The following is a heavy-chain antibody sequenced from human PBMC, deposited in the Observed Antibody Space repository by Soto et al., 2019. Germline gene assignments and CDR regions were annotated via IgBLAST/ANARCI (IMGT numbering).Heavy chain of an antibody. V-gene: IGHV3-30*18. CDR2: ISYDGSNK. D-gene: IGHD1-26*01. CDR3: AKDLRGGGGSYYSYYYYGMDV. Sequence: HPGGSLRLSCAASGFTFSSYGMHWVRQAPGKGLEWVAVISYDGSNKYYADSVKGRFTISRDNSKNTLYLQMNSLRAEDTAVYYCAKDLRGGGGSYYSYYYYGMDVWGQGTTVTVSS. J-gene: IGHJ6*02. CDR1: GFTFSSYG.